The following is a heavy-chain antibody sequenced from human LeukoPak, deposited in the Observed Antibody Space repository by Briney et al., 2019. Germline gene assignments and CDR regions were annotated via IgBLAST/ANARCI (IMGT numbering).Heavy chain of an antibody. V-gene: IGHV3-15*01. CDR2: IKSKTDGGTT. J-gene: IGHJ4*02. D-gene: IGHD2-21*02. CDR1: GFTFSHAW. Sequence: TGGSLRLSRAASGFTFSHAWMSWVRQAPGKGLEWVGRIKSKTDGGTTDYAAPVKGRFTISRDDSKNTLYLQMNSLKTEDTAVYYCTTDHIVVVTAIDDYWGQGTLVTVS. CDR3: TTDHIVVVTAIDDY.